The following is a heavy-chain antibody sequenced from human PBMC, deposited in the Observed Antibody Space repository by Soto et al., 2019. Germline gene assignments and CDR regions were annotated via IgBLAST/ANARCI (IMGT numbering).Heavy chain of an antibody. CDR3: AKSDILTGYTRFDYYGMDV. J-gene: IGHJ6*02. CDR2: MWYDGSNK. Sequence: GGSLRLSCAASGFTFSSYGMHWVRQAPGKGLEWVAVMWYDGSNKYYADSVKGRFTISRDNSKNTLYLQMNSLRAEDTAVYYCAKSDILTGYTRFDYYGMDVWGQGTTVTVSS. D-gene: IGHD3-9*01. CDR1: GFTFSSYG. V-gene: IGHV3-33*06.